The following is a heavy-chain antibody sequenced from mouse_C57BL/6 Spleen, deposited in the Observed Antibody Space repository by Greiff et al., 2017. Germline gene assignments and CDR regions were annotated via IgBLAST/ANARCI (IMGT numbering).Heavy chain of an antibody. J-gene: IGHJ4*01. Sequence: VQLQESGPELVKPGASVKISCKASGYAFSSSWMNWVKQRPGKGLEWIGRIYPGDGDTNYNGKFKGKATLTADKSSSTAYMQLSSLTSEDSAVDVCARGDSSGYRGAMDYWGQGTSVTVSS. CDR2: IYPGDGDT. D-gene: IGHD3-2*02. CDR3: ARGDSSGYRGAMDY. CDR1: GYAFSSSW. V-gene: IGHV1-82*01.